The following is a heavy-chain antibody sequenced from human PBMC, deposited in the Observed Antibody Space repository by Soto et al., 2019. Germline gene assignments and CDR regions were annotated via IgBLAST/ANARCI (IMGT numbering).Heavy chain of an antibody. CDR3: ARDIGFDYVN. Sequence: GRSLRLSCAVSGFNVMSYWMSWFRQAPGKGLEWVASIKEDGSEIYYLHSVRGRFSISRDSAGNALHLTMNYLSAEDTGVYFCARDIGFDYVNWGQGTLVTVSS. CDR1: GFNVMSYW. J-gene: IGHJ4*02. V-gene: IGHV3-7*01. D-gene: IGHD3-16*01. CDR2: IKEDGSEI.